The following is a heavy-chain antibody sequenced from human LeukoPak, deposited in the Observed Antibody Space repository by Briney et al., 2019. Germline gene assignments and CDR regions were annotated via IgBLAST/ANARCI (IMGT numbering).Heavy chain of an antibody. CDR3: AKNQEPEY. CDR2: ITRSNYI. V-gene: IGHV3-21*04. CDR1: GFTFSSYS. Sequence: GGSLRLSCAASGFTFSSYSMNWVRQAPGKGLEWVSSITRSNYIYYADSVKGRFTISRDNAKNSLYLQMNSLRAEDTALYYCAKNQEPEYLGQGTLVTVSA. D-gene: IGHD1-14*01. J-gene: IGHJ4*02.